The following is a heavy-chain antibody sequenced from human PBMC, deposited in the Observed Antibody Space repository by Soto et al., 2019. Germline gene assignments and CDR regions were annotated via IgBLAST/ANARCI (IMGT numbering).Heavy chain of an antibody. CDR2: ISSSRSYI. CDR1: GFTFSSYS. D-gene: IGHD2-2*01. V-gene: IGHV3-21*01. J-gene: IGHJ3*02. Sequence: EVQLVESGGGLVQPGGSLRLSCAASGFTFSSYSMNWVRQAPGKGLEWVSSISSSRSYIYYAASVKVRFTISSANXXXXXXXXXXXXXXXXXXXXYCARARLVVPAATVGDAFDIWGQGTTVTVSS. CDR3: ARARLVVPAATVGDAFDI.